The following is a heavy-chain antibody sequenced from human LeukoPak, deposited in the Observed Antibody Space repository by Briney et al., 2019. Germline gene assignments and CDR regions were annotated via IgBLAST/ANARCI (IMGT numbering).Heavy chain of an antibody. CDR1: GGSISSSSYY. D-gene: IGHD4-17*01. J-gene: IGHJ4*02. Sequence: SETLSLTCTVSGGSISSSSYYWGWIRQPPGKGLEWIGSIYYSGSTYCNPSLKSRVTISVDTSKNQFSLKLSSVTAADTAVYYCARSDYGDQVFGYWGQGTLVTVSS. CDR3: ARSDYGDQVFGY. V-gene: IGHV4-39*01. CDR2: IYYSGST.